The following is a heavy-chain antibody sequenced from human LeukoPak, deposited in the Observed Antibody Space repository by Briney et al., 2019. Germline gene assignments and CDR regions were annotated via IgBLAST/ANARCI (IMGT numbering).Heavy chain of an antibody. D-gene: IGHD5-18*01. Sequence: GGSLRLSCAAPGFTFSSYSMNWVRQAPGKGLEWVSYISSSSSTIYYADSVKGRFTISRDNAKNSLYLQMNSLRAEDTAVYYCARDGGRGYSYGWFDYWGQGTLVTVSS. V-gene: IGHV3-48*01. CDR1: GFTFSSYS. J-gene: IGHJ4*02. CDR2: ISSSSSTI. CDR3: ARDGGRGYSYGWFDY.